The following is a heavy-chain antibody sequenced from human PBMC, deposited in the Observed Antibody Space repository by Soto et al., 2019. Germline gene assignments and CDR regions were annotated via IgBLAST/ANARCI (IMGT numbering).Heavy chain of an antibody. D-gene: IGHD3-22*01. CDR3: ARDLSYYDSSGSYSPPY. Sequence: EVQLLESGGGLVQPGGSLRLSCAASGFTFSSSAMNWVRQAPGKGLEWVSAISGSAATTHFADSVNGRFTISRDNSKNTLYLQINSLRAEDTAVYYCARDLSYYDSSGSYSPPYWGQGTLGTVSS. CDR1: GFTFSSSA. CDR2: ISGSAATT. J-gene: IGHJ4*02. V-gene: IGHV3-23*01.